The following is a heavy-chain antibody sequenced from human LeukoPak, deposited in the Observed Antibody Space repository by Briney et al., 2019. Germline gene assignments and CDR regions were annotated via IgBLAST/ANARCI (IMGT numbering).Heavy chain of an antibody. J-gene: IGHJ4*02. D-gene: IGHD6-13*01. CDR3: ARDAAAGNSLGLIDY. V-gene: IGHV4-4*07. CDR2: IYTSGST. CDR1: GGPISSYY. Sequence: SETLSRTCTVSGGPISSYYWSWIRQPAGKGLEWIGRIYTSGSTNYNPSLKSRVTMSVDTSKNQFSLKLSSVTAADTAVYYCARDAAAGNSLGLIDYWGQGTLVTVSS.